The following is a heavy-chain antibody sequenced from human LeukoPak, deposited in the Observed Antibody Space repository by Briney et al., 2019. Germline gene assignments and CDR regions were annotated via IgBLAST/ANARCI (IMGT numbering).Heavy chain of an antibody. D-gene: IGHD4-11*01. CDR2: IYSGGET. CDR3: VRDYSNFVQGD. J-gene: IGHJ4*02. CDR1: GDSISSSHYY. Sequence: SETLSLTCTVSGDSISSSHYYWGWIRQSLGKGLEWIGSIYSGGETHYNPSLNSRVTIFLDTSKNRFSLNLISVTATDTAVYYCVRDYSNFVQGDWGQGTLVTVSS. V-gene: IGHV4-39*02.